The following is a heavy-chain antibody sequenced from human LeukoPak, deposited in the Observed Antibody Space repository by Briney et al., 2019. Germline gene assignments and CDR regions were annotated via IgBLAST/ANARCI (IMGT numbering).Heavy chain of an antibody. Sequence: ASVKVSCKASGYTFTGYYMHWVRQAPGQGLEWMGWINPNSGGTNYAQKLQGRVTMTTDTSTSTAYMELRSLRSDDTAVYYCARVLYSSYYYYYMDVWGKGTTVTVSS. CDR3: ARVLYSSYYYYYMDV. V-gene: IGHV1-2*02. CDR2: INPNSGGT. CDR1: GYTFTGYY. D-gene: IGHD3-10*01. J-gene: IGHJ6*03.